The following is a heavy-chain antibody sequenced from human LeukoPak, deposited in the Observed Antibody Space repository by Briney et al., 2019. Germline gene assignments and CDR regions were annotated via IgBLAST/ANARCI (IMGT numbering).Heavy chain of an antibody. CDR2: ISGSGSGGST. J-gene: IGHJ4*02. D-gene: IGHD1-26*01. V-gene: IGHV3-23*01. Sequence: GGSLRLSCAASGFSFSTCSMSWVRQAPGKGLEWVSGISGSGSGGSTYYADSVKGRFTISRDNSKNTLYLQMNSLRAEDTAVYYCAKAGSIRFDYWGQGTLVTVSS. CDR3: AKAGSIRFDY. CDR1: GFSFSTCS.